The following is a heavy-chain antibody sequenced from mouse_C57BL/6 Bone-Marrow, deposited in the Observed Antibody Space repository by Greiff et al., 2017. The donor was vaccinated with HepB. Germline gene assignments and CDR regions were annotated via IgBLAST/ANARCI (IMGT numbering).Heavy chain of an antibody. V-gene: IGHV5-12*01. D-gene: IGHD2-4*01. CDR3: ARPGNDYDGRYFDV. J-gene: IGHJ1*03. Sequence: EVKLVESGGGLVQPGGSLKLSCAASGFTFSDYYMYWVRQTPEKRLEWVAYISNGGGSTYYPDTVKGRFTISRDNAKNTLYLQMSRLKSEDTAMYYCARPGNDYDGRYFDVWGTGTTVTVSS. CDR2: ISNGGGST. CDR1: GFTFSDYY.